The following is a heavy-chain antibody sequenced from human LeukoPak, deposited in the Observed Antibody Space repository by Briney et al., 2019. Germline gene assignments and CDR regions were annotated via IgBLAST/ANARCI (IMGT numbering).Heavy chain of an antibody. CDR3: AKAEARGYSGFVDY. CDR1: GFTFSSYA. J-gene: IGHJ4*02. Sequence: PGGSLRLSCAASGFTFSSYAMSWVRQAPGKGLEWVSAISGSGGSTYYADSVKGRFTISRDNSKNTLYLQMNSLRAEDTAVYYCAKAEARGYSGFVDYWGQGTLVTVSS. D-gene: IGHD5-12*01. V-gene: IGHV3-23*01. CDR2: ISGSGGST.